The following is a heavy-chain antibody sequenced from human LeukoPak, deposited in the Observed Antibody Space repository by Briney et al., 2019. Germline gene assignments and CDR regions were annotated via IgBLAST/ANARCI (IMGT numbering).Heavy chain of an antibody. CDR1: GGSISSGHYY. Sequence: SETLPLTCTVSGGSISSGHYYWGWIRQPPGKGLGWIGTIYYTGSTYYNPSLKSRVTMSVDTSKKRFSLKLSSVTAADTAIYYCAKTRITIFHDGFDMWGQGAVVTVSS. CDR2: IYYTGST. CDR3: AKTRITIFHDGFDM. J-gene: IGHJ3*02. V-gene: IGHV4-39*01. D-gene: IGHD3-3*01.